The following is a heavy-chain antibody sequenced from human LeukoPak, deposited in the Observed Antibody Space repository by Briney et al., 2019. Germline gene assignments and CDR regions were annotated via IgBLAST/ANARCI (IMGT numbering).Heavy chain of an antibody. CDR2: IYYSGST. D-gene: IGHD3-9*01. J-gene: IGHJ5*02. CDR1: GGSFSSYY. V-gene: IGHV4-59*01. Sequence: KPSETLSLTCAVYGGSFSSYYWSWIRQPPGKGLEWIGYIYYSGSTNYNPSLKSRVTISVDTSKNQFSLKLSSVTAADTAVYYCARVSRYYDILTGYQNWFDPWGQGTLVTVSP. CDR3: ARVSRYYDILTGYQNWFDP.